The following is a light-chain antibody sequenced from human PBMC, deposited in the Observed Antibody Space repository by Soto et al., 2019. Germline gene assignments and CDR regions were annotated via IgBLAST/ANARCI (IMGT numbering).Light chain of an antibody. Sequence: DIPLTQSPSTLSASVGDRVTITCRASQSIGVWLTWYQQKPGKAPKFLIYNTSSLESGLPSRSSGSGSGTEFTLTISSLQPDDFATYHCQYYDNYSWTFGQGTKVEIK. CDR1: QSIGVW. V-gene: IGKV1-5*03. J-gene: IGKJ1*01. CDR2: NTS. CDR3: QYYDNYSWT.